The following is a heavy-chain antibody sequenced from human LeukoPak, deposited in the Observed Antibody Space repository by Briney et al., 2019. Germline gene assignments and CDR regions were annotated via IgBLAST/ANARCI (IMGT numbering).Heavy chain of an antibody. Sequence: GGSLRLSCAASGFTVSSNYMSWVRQAPGKGLEWVSVIYSGGSTYYADSVKGRFTISRDNSKNTLYLQMNSPRAEDTAVYYCAKNHGSGWYFDYWGQGTLVTVSS. D-gene: IGHD6-19*01. CDR1: GFTVSSNY. CDR3: AKNHGSGWYFDY. J-gene: IGHJ4*02. V-gene: IGHV3-53*01. CDR2: IYSGGST.